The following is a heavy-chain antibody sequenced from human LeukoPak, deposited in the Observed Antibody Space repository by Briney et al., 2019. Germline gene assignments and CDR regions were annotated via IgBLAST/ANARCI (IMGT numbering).Heavy chain of an antibody. V-gene: IGHV3-33*01. Sequence: GGSLRLSCAASGFTFSSYGMHWVRQAPGKGLEWVAVIWYDGSNKYYADSVKGRFTISRDNSKNTLYLQMNSLRAEDTAVYYCARDRSIAVAGRNYFDYWGQGTLVTVSS. D-gene: IGHD6-19*01. CDR3: ARDRSIAVAGRNYFDY. CDR1: GFTFSSYG. CDR2: IWYDGSNK. J-gene: IGHJ4*02.